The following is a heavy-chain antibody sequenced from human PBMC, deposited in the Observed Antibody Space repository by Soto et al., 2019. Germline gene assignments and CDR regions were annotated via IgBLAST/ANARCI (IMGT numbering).Heavy chain of an antibody. V-gene: IGHV1-8*01. CDR3: ARGIKGLPPSAFDL. Sequence: ASVKVSCKASGYTFSNYDINWVRQATGQGLEWMGWLNPNTDKTGSAQKFQGRVNMTRNTSISTAYLELSGLRSDDTAVYYCARGIKGLPPSAFDLWGQGTRVTVSS. CDR1: GYTFSNYD. CDR2: LNPNTDKT. D-gene: IGHD5-12*01. J-gene: IGHJ3*01.